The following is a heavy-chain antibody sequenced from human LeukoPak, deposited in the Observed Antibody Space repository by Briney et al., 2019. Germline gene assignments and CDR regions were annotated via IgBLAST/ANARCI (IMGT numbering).Heavy chain of an antibody. Sequence: SETLSLTCTVSGDFITASYWSWIRQPPGKGLEWIGYVYYSGSTYYNPSLKSRVTISVETSKNQFSLKLSSVTAADTAVYYCARLIKEWELFDYWGQGTLVTVSS. CDR1: GDFITASY. CDR2: VYYSGST. V-gene: IGHV4-59*08. CDR3: ARLIKEWELFDY. J-gene: IGHJ4*02. D-gene: IGHD1-26*01.